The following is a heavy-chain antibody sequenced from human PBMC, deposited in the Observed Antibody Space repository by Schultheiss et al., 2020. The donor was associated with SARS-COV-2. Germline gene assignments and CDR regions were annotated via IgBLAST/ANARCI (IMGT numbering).Heavy chain of an antibody. CDR2: ISSSSSYI. D-gene: IGHD6-13*01. J-gene: IGHJ4*02. Sequence: GESLKISCAASGFTFSSYSMNWVRQAPGKGLEWVSSISSSSSYIYYADSVKGRFTISRDNAKNSLYLQVNSLRVEDTAVYYCVRGDSSSWNDYWGQGTLVTVSS. CDR3: VRGDSSSWNDY. V-gene: IGHV3-21*01. CDR1: GFTFSSYS.